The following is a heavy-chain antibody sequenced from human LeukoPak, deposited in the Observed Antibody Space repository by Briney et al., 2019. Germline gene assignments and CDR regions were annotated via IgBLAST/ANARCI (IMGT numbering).Heavy chain of an antibody. CDR1: GYTFTNYA. Sequence: GASVKVSCKASGYTFTNYAMHWVRQAPGQRLEWMGWINAGNGNTKYSQRFQGRVTTTRDTSASTAYMELSSLRSEDTAVYYCTRGSFYYFYGMDVWGQGTTVTVSS. CDR2: INAGNGNT. V-gene: IGHV1-3*01. J-gene: IGHJ6*02. CDR3: TRGSFYYFYGMDV.